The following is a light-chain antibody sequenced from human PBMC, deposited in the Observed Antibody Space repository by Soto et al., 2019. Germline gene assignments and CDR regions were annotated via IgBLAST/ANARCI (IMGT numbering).Light chain of an antibody. Sequence: QSVLTQPASVSGSPGQSITISCTGTSSDVGGYNYVSWYQQHPGKAPKLMIYDVSNRPSGVSNRFSGSKSGNTASLTISGLQAEDEADCYCSSYTSSSTLAIAGATKLTVL. CDR1: SSDVGGYNY. J-gene: IGLJ2*01. CDR2: DVS. V-gene: IGLV2-14*01. CDR3: SSYTSSSTLA.